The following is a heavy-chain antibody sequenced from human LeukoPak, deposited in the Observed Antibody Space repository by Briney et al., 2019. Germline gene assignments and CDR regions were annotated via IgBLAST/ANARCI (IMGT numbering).Heavy chain of an antibody. J-gene: IGHJ3*02. CDR2: ISSSGNTI. CDR1: EFTFTSYG. Sequence: GGSLRLSCAASEFTFTSYGMNRVRQAAGKGLDWVSYISSSGNTITYAGSVKGRFNIYRDNAKHSLYLQVISLRAEDTAVYYCARGPSIAARYDAFDIWGQGTMVTVSS. D-gene: IGHD6-6*01. CDR3: ARGPSIAARYDAFDI. V-gene: IGHV3-48*03.